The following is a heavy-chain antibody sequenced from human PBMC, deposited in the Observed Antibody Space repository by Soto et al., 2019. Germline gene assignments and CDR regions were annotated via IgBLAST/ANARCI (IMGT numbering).Heavy chain of an antibody. D-gene: IGHD2-2*01. CDR2: VSGSGSST. Sequence: GGSLRLSCAASGFTFSTYAMNWVRQAPGKGLEWVSAVSGSGSSTYYAESVKGRFTISRDNSKNTVYLEMNSQRVEDTAVYYCAKATGGSQHCSNTNCYLFDYWGQGTLVTVSS. J-gene: IGHJ4*02. CDR3: AKATGGSQHCSNTNCYLFDY. CDR1: GFTFSTYA. V-gene: IGHV3-23*01.